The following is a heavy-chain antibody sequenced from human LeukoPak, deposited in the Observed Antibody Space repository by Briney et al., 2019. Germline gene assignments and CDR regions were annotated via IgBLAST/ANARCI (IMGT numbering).Heavy chain of an antibody. V-gene: IGHV4-38-2*02. CDR2: IHHSGNT. D-gene: IGHD3-10*01. CDR1: GYSINSGYY. CDR3: ARGRITMVRGVIIDY. Sequence: SETLSLTCTVSGYSINSGYYWAWIRQPPGKGLEWIGTIHHSGNTYYNPSLKSRVTISVDTSKNQFSLKLSSVTAADTAVYYCARGRITMVRGVIIDYWGQGTLVTVSS. J-gene: IGHJ4*02.